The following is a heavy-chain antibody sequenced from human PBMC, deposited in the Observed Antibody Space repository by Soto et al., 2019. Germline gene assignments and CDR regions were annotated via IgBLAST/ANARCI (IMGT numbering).Heavy chain of an antibody. CDR3: VKDALTTVAYYFDY. Sequence: GGSLRLSCEVSGFRFDDYGMHWVRQAPGKGLEWIAGISRDSRSISYGASMKGRFTISRDNAKNSLYLQLNSLRADDTAFYYCVKDALTTVAYYFDYWGQGALVTVSS. CDR2: ISRDSRSI. D-gene: IGHD4-17*01. J-gene: IGHJ4*02. CDR1: GFRFDDYG. V-gene: IGHV3-9*01.